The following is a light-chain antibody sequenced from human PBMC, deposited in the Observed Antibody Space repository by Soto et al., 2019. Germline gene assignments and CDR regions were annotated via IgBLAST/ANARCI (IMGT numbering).Light chain of an antibody. CDR1: GSDVGSNNR. CDR2: DVS. CDR3: SSYTTSNTYV. V-gene: IGLV2-18*02. J-gene: IGLJ1*01. Sequence: QSALTQPPSVSGSPGQSVAISCTGTGSDVGSNNRVSWYQQPPGSAPKLIIYDVSNRPSAIPDRFSGSKSANTASLTISGLQTEDEADYYCSSYTTSNTYVFGTGTKVTVL.